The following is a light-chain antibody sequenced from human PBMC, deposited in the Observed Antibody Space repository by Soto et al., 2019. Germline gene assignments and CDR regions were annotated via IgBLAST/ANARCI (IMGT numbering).Light chain of an antibody. V-gene: IGKV3-20*01. CDR3: QQSGTWT. CDR1: QSVSSSY. CDR2: GAS. Sequence: EIGLPQSPGTLSLSPGERATLSCRASQSVSSSYLAWYQQKPGQAPRLLIYGASSRATGIPDRFSGSGSGTDFTLTISRLEPEDFAVYYCQQSGTWTFGQGTKVDIK. J-gene: IGKJ1*01.